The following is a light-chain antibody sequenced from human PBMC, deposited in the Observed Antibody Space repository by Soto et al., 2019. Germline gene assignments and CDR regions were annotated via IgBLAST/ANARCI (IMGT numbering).Light chain of an antibody. CDR2: EVA. V-gene: IGLV2-8*01. Sequence: QSALTQPPSASGSPGQSVTISCTGPSSDVGGYNYVAWYQQHPGKVPKLMLYEVAKRPSGVPDRFSGSKSGNTASLNVSGPQAGDEADYYCSSYAGSHILVFGGGTKLTVL. CDR1: SSDVGGYNY. CDR3: SSYAGSHILV. J-gene: IGLJ3*02.